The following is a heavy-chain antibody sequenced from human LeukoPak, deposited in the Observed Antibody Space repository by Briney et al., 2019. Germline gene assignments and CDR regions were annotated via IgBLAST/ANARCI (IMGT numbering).Heavy chain of an antibody. Sequence: GGSLRLSCAASGFTFSSYAMSWVRQAPGKGLEWVSAISGSGGSTYYADSVKGRFTISRDNSKNTLYLQMNSLRAEDTAVYYCAKGVGPYNSGFDDAFDIWGQGTMVTVSS. V-gene: IGHV3-23*01. D-gene: IGHD6-19*01. CDR2: ISGSGGST. CDR1: GFTFSSYA. J-gene: IGHJ3*02. CDR3: AKGVGPYNSGFDDAFDI.